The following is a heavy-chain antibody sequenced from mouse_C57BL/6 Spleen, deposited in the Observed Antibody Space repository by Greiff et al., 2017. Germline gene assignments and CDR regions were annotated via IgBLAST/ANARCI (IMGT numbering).Heavy chain of an antibody. CDR2: IDPNSGGT. J-gene: IGHJ1*03. D-gene: IGHD6-1*01. Sequence: QVHVKQSGAELVKPGASVKLSCKASGYTFTSYWMHWVKQRPGRGLEWIGRIDPNSGGTQYNDKFKDKATLTVDKSSSTAYMQLSSLTSEDSAVYYCARSLNSADWYFDVWGTGTTVTVSS. V-gene: IGHV1-62-3*01. CDR3: ARSLNSADWYFDV. CDR1: GYTFTSYW.